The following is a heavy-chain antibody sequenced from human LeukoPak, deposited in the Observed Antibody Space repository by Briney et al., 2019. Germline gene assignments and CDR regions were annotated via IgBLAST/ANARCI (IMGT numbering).Heavy chain of an antibody. CDR3: AKGATVSYYYYGMDV. CDR1: GFTFDDCA. D-gene: IGHD4-11*01. CDR2: ISWNSGSI. V-gene: IGHV3-9*01. J-gene: IGHJ6*02. Sequence: GGSLRLSCAASGFTFDDCAMHWVRQAPGKGLGWVSGISWNSGSIGYADSVKGRFTISRDNAKNSLYLQMNSLRAEDTALYYCAKGATVSYYYYGMDVWGQGTTVTVSS.